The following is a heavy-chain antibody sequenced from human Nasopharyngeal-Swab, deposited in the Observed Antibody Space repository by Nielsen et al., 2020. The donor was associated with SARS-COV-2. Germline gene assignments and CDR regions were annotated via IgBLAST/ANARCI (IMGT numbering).Heavy chain of an antibody. CDR1: GFIFKNYS. CDR3: AKDRDSSDDSDDYYHYYGMDV. D-gene: IGHD3-22*01. Sequence: GESLKISCSASGFIFKNYSMNWVRQAPGRGLEWVAAICGADDSTKYADSVKGRVTISRDNSKNTQELQKHSLRVEDTAIYYCAKDRDSSDDSDDYYHYYGMDVWGQGTTVTVFS. V-gene: IGHV3-23*01. CDR2: ICGADDST. J-gene: IGHJ6*02.